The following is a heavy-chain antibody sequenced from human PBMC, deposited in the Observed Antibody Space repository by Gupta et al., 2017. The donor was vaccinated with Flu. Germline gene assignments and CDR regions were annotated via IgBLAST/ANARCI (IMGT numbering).Heavy chain of an antibody. V-gene: IGHV1-2*02. CDR2: INPNSGGT. Sequence: QVQLVQSGAEVKKPGASVKVSCKASGYTFTGYYMPWVRQAPGQGLEWMGWINPNSGGTNYAQKFQGRVTMTRDTSISTAYMELSRLRSDDTAVYYCARDRDRRNWNYIVRTNFDIWGQGTMVTVSS. CDR3: ARDRDRRNWNYIVRTNFDI. D-gene: IGHD1-7*01. J-gene: IGHJ3*02. CDR1: GYTFTGYY.